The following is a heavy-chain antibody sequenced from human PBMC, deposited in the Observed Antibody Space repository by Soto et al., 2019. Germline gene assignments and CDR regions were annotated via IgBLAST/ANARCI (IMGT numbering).Heavy chain of an antibody. CDR3: AMVRGVAIENYYYYYMDV. D-gene: IGHD3-10*01. Sequence: PSETLSLTCTVSGGSISSSSYYWGWIRQPPGKGLEWIGSIYYSGSTYYNPSLKSRVTISVDTSKNQFSLKLSSVTAAGTAVYYCAMVRGVAIENYYYYYMDVWGKGTTVTVSS. V-gene: IGHV4-39*01. J-gene: IGHJ6*03. CDR1: GGSISSSSYY. CDR2: IYYSGST.